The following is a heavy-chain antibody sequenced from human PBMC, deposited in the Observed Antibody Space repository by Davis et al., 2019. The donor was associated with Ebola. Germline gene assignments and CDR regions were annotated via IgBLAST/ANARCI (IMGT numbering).Heavy chain of an antibody. CDR3: AKKSGYYGSGSQYYFDY. CDR2: ISGSGGST. J-gene: IGHJ4*02. CDR1: GFTVSSNY. D-gene: IGHD3-10*01. V-gene: IGHV3-23*01. Sequence: GGSLRLSCAASGFTVSSNYMSWVRQAPGKGLEWVSAISGSGGSTYYADSVKGRFTISRDNSKNTLYLQMNSLRAEDTAVYYCAKKSGYYGSGSQYYFDYWGQGTLVTVSS.